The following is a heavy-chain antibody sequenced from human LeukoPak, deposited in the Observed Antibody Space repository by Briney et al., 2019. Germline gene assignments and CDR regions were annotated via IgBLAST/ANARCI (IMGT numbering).Heavy chain of an antibody. CDR3: ARDRFVPSAADQGYYYYGMDV. CDR2: IYSGGST. J-gene: IGHJ6*02. D-gene: IGHD6-13*01. CDR1: GFTVSSNY. V-gene: IGHV3-53*01. Sequence: PGGSLRLSCAASGFTVSSNYMSWVRQAPGKGLEWGSVIYSGGSTYYADSVKGRFTISRDNSKNTLYLQMNSLRAEDTAVYYCARDRFVPSAADQGYYYYGMDVWGQGTTVTVSS.